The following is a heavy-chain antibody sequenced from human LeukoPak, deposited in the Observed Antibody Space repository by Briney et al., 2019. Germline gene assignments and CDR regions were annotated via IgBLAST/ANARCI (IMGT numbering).Heavy chain of an antibody. D-gene: IGHD3-9*01. Sequence: PSETLSLTCTVSGGSISYYYWTWIRQSPGKGLEWIGQIYYTGSTYYNPSLERRVTISLDTSRIQFSLIMTSVTAADTAVYYCARGGTYNDILSFDPWGQRTLVTLSS. J-gene: IGHJ5*02. CDR2: IYYTGST. V-gene: IGHV4-59*01. CDR1: GGSISYYY. CDR3: ARGGTYNDILSFDP.